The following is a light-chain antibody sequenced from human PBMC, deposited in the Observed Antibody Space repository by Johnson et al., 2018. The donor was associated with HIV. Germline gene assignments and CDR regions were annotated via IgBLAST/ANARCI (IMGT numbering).Light chain of an antibody. Sequence: QLVLTQPPSVSAAPGQKVTISCSGSSSNIGNNYVSLYQQFPGTAPKLLIYDNNKRPSGIPARFSGSKSGTSATLGITGLQTGDEADYYCGTWDSSLSANVFGTGTKVTVL. CDR2: DNN. V-gene: IGLV1-51*01. CDR1: SSNIGNNY. CDR3: GTWDSSLSANV. J-gene: IGLJ1*01.